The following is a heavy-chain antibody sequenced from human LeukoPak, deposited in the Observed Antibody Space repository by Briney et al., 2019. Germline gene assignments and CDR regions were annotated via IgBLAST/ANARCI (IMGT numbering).Heavy chain of an antibody. CDR2: IYHSGST. Sequence: SETLSLTCTVSGYPISSGYYWGWIRQPPGKGLEWIGSIYHSGSTYYNPSLKSRVTISVDTSKNQFSLKLSSVTAADTAVYYCARCGGGSYFRYYYYMDVWGKGTTVTVSS. V-gene: IGHV4-38-2*02. J-gene: IGHJ6*03. CDR3: ARCGGGSYFRYYYYMDV. D-gene: IGHD1-26*01. CDR1: GYPISSGYY.